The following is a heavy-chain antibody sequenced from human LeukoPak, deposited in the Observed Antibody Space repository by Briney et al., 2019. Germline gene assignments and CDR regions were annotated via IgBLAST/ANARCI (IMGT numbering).Heavy chain of an antibody. Sequence: GGSLRLSCAASGFXFSSYSMNWVRQAPGKGLEWVSSIKGRFTISRDNAKNSLYLQMNSLRAEDTAVYYCARVVAAAGPRFDYWGQGTLVTVSS. V-gene: IGHV3-21*01. CDR3: ARVVAAAGPRFDY. D-gene: IGHD6-13*01. CDR2: I. J-gene: IGHJ4*02. CDR1: GFXFSSYS.